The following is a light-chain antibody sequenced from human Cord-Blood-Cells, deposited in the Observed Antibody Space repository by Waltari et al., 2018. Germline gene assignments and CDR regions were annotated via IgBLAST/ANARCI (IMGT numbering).Light chain of an antibody. J-gene: IGKJ5*01. CDR2: DAS. CDR3: QQYDNLIT. Sequence: QSPSSLSASVGDRVTITCQASQDISNYLNWYQQKPGKAPKLLIYDASNLETGVPSRFSGSGSGTDFTFTISSLQPEDIATYYCQQYDNLITFGQGTRLEIK. V-gene: IGKV1-33*01. CDR1: QDISNY.